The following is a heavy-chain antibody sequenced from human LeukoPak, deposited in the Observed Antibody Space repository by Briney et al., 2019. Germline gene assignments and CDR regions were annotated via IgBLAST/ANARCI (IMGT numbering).Heavy chain of an antibody. J-gene: IGHJ4*02. V-gene: IGHV3-20*04. D-gene: IGHD3-3*01. CDR3: ARGIRFLEWLSGSDY. CDR2: INWNGGST. Sequence: GGSLRLSCAASGFTFDDYGMSWVRQAPGRGLEWVSGINWNGGSTGYADSVKGRFTISRDNAKNSLYLQMNSLRVEDTALYYCARGIRFLEWLSGSDYWGQGTLVTVSS. CDR1: GFTFDDYG.